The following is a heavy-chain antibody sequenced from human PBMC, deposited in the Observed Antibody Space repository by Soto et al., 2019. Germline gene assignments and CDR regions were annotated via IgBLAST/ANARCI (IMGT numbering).Heavy chain of an antibody. Sequence: PGGSLRLSCAASGFTFDYYAMHWVRQAPGKGLEWVSLISWDGGSTYYADSVKGRFTISRDNSKKSLYLQMNSLRAEDTAVYYCXKDQYCSGGSCYHAADYWGQGTLVTVSS. CDR1: GFTFDYYA. CDR3: XKDQYCSGGSCYHAADY. D-gene: IGHD2-15*01. J-gene: IGHJ4*02. V-gene: IGHV3-43D*04. CDR2: ISWDGGST.